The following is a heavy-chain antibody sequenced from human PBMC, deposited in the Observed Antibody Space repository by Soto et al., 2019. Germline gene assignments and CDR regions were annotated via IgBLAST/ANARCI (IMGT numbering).Heavy chain of an antibody. CDR3: AREVIPLTTDWYFDL. CDR2: IYDSGST. Sequence: QLQLRESGPGLVKPSETLSLTCTVSGGSISGGVGGLYYWSWIRQPPGKGLEWIGYIYDSGSTYYNPSLKSRLTISVDTSKNQVSLRLSSVTAADTALYYCAREVIPLTTDWYFDLWGRGTLVTVSS. D-gene: IGHD4-17*01. CDR1: GGSISGGVGGLYY. V-gene: IGHV4-30-4*01. J-gene: IGHJ2*01.